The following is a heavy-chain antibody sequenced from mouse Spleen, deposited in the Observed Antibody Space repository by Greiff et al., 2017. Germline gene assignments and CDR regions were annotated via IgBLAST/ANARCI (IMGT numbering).Heavy chain of an antibody. CDR1: GYAFSSYW. CDR3: ARRGGYYDGSPFYAMDY. V-gene: IGHV1-80*01. CDR2: IYPGDGDT. Sequence: QVQLQQSGAELVKPGASVKISCKASGYAFSSYWMNWVKQRPGKGLEWIGQIYPGDGDTNYNGKFKGKATLTADKSSSTAYMQLSSLTSEDSAVYFCARRGGYYDGSPFYAMDYWGQGTSVTVSS. D-gene: IGHD1-1*01. J-gene: IGHJ4*01.